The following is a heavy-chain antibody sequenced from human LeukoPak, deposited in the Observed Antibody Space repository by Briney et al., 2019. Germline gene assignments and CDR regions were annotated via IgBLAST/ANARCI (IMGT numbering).Heavy chain of an antibody. J-gene: IGHJ4*02. Sequence: GASVKVSCKASGYTFSNYGVSWVRQAPGQGLEWMGWISAYNGNTDYAQKLQGRVTMTTDTSTSTAYMELTSLGSDDTAVYYCARVLAYCSSTSCHDYWGQGTLVTVSS. D-gene: IGHD2-2*01. CDR3: ARVLAYCSSTSCHDY. V-gene: IGHV1-18*01. CDR2: ISAYNGNT. CDR1: GYTFSNYG.